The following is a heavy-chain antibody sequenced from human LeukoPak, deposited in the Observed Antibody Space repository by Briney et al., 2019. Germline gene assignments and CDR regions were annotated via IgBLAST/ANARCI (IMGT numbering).Heavy chain of an antibody. V-gene: IGHV3-23*01. CDR2: ISGSGGST. CDR1: GFTFSSYA. Sequence: GGSLRLSCAASGFTFSSYAMSWVRQAPGKGLEWVSAISGSGGSTYYADSVKGRFTISRDNSKNTLYLQMNGLRAEDTAVYYCAKVPVVLYDSSGYYYAPTYYFDYWGQGTLVTVSS. D-gene: IGHD3-22*01. J-gene: IGHJ4*02. CDR3: AKVPVVLYDSSGYYYAPTYYFDY.